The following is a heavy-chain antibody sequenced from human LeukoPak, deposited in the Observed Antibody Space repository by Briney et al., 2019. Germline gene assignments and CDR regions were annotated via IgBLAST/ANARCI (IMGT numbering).Heavy chain of an antibody. V-gene: IGHV4-34*01. D-gene: IGHD6-25*01. CDR3: ARERVVSDYNWFDP. CDR1: GASPRGYS. CDR2: VNRVGYT. Sequence: SETLSLTYAVHGASPRGYSWSWIRESPGKGVEWIGEVNRVGYTIYNPSLQSRVTISIDTSTTQFSLRLTSVTVADTAVYFCARERVVSDYNWFDPWGQGTLVTVSS. J-gene: IGHJ5*02.